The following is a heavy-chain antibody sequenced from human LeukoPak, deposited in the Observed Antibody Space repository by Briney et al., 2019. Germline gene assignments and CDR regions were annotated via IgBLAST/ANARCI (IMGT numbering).Heavy chain of an antibody. D-gene: IGHD6-6*01. CDR2: IHYDGSYK. J-gene: IGHJ4*02. Sequence: GGSLRLSCAASGFTFSSYGMHWVRQAPGKGLEWVAFIHYDGSYKYYADSVKGRFTISRDNSKNTLYLQMNSLRAEDTAVYYCASQRRDSSSSPFRYHFDYWGQGSLVTVSS. CDR1: GFTFSSYG. V-gene: IGHV3-30*02. CDR3: ASQRRDSSSSPFRYHFDY.